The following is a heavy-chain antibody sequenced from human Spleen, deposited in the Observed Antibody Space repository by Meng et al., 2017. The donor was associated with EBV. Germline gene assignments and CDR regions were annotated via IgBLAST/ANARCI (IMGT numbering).Heavy chain of an antibody. V-gene: IGHV7-4-1*02. CDR3: AGVASGSSGFDP. CDR2: INTDTGNP. CDR1: GHTFTSNA. J-gene: IGHJ5*02. D-gene: IGHD1-26*01. Sequence: QVQLVQSGSELKKPGASGTVSRKASGHTFTSNAMNWVRQAPGQGLEWMGWINTDTGNPTYAQGFTGRFVFSLDTSVSTAYLQITSLKAEDTAVYYCAGVASGSSGFDPWGQGILVTVSS.